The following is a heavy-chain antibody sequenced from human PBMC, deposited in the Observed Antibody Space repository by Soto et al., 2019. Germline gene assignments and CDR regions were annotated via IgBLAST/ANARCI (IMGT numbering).Heavy chain of an antibody. V-gene: IGHV3-23*01. CDR2: ISGSGDST. Sequence: EVQLLESGGGLVQPGGSLRLSCAASGFSFSSYAMNWVRQAPGKGLEWVSVISGSGDSTYYADSVKGRFTISRDNSKNTLYLQMISLRAEDTAVYYCARRSIGWYFDDWGQGTLVIVSA. J-gene: IGHJ4*02. CDR3: ARRSIGWYFDD. D-gene: IGHD6-19*01. CDR1: GFSFSSYA.